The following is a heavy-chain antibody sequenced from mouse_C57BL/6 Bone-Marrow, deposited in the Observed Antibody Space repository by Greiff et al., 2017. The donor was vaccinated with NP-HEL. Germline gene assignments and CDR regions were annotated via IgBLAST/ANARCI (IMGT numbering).Heavy chain of an antibody. V-gene: IGHV1-53*01. CDR3: ARPYDYEGTWFAY. CDR1: GYTFTSYW. J-gene: IGHJ3*01. Sequence: VQLQQSGTELVKPGASVKLSCKASGYTFTSYWMHWVKQRPGQGLEWIGNINPSNGGTNYNEKFKSKATLTVDKSSSTAYMQLSSLTSEDSAVYYGARPYDYEGTWFAYWGQGTLVTVSA. CDR2: INPSNGGT. D-gene: IGHD2-4*01.